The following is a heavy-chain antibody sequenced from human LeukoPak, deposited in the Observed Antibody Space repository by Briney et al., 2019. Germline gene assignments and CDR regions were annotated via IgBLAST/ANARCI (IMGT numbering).Heavy chain of an antibody. Sequence: SETLSLTCTVSGVSISSYYWSWLRQPPGKGLEWIGYISYSGSTHYNPSLKSRITMSVDTSKDQFSLRLTSVTVADTAVYYCARGGSSFVFWGQGTLVTVSS. V-gene: IGHV4-59*01. J-gene: IGHJ4*02. D-gene: IGHD1-26*01. CDR3: ARGGSSFVF. CDR2: ISYSGST. CDR1: GVSISSYY.